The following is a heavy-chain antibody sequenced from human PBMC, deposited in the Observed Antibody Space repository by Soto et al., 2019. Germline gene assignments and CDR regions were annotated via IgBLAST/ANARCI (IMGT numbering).Heavy chain of an antibody. V-gene: IGHV1-69*13. J-gene: IGHJ6*02. Sequence: SVKVSCKASGGTFSSYAISWVRQAPGQGLEWMGGIIPIFGTANYAQKFQGRVTITADESTSTAYMELSSLRSEDTAVYYCARDEVAAAGNPFYHYYYGMDVWGQGTTVTVSS. CDR1: GGTFSSYA. CDR3: ARDEVAAAGNPFYHYYYGMDV. CDR2: IIPIFGTA. D-gene: IGHD6-13*01.